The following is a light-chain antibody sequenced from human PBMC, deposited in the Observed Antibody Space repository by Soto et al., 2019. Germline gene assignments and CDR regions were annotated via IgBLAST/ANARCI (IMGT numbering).Light chain of an antibody. Sequence: IVMTQSPESLGVSLGERATINCKSNQTILYGSNNKNYLSWYQQKPGQPPKLLIYWASTRKYGVPERFSGSGSGTDFTLSSTNLQAEDVAVYYFHQYYSPPFAFGPGTKVHL. CDR2: WAS. J-gene: IGKJ3*01. CDR3: HQYYSPPFA. CDR1: QTILYGSNNKNY. V-gene: IGKV4-1*01.